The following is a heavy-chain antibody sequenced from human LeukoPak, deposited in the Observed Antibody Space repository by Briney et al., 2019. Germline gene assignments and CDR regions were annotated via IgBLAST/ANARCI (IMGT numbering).Heavy chain of an antibody. J-gene: IGHJ4*02. CDR2: IDRGGNGK. Sequence: PGGSLRLSCAASGFTFSDYYRGWIRQAPGKGRGWVSYIDRGGNGKHYADSVKGRFTISRDNTKNSLFLQMNELRDEDTAVYYCARDGDQMYEVYDYWGQGTLVTVSS. CDR3: ARDGDQMYEVYDY. D-gene: IGHD1-14*01. CDR1: GFTFSDYY. V-gene: IGHV3-11*04.